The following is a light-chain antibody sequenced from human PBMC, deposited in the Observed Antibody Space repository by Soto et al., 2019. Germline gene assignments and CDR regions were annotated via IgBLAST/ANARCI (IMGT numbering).Light chain of an antibody. Sequence: QSVLTQPASVSGSPGQSITISCTGTSSVVGSYNLVSWYQQHPGKAPKLMIYEGTKRPSGVSNRFSGSKSGNTASLTISGLQAEYEADYYCCSYAGSSFYVFGTGTKVTVL. CDR1: SSVVGSYNL. V-gene: IGLV2-23*01. J-gene: IGLJ1*01. CDR2: EGT. CDR3: CSYAGSSFYV.